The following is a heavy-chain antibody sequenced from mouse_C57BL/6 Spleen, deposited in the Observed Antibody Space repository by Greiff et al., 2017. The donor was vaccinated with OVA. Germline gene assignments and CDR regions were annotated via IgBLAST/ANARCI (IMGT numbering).Heavy chain of an antibody. CDR2: FYPGSGSI. D-gene: IGHD1-1*01. J-gene: IGHJ3*01. Sequence: QVQLQQSGAELVKPGASVKLSCKASGYTFTEYTIHWVKQRSGQGLEWIGWFYPGSGSIKYNEKFKDKATLTADKSSSTVYMELSRLTSEDSAVYFCARHEGDYYGSSYDWFAYWGQGTLVTVSA. V-gene: IGHV1-62-2*01. CDR1: GYTFTEYT. CDR3: ARHEGDYYGSSYDWFAY.